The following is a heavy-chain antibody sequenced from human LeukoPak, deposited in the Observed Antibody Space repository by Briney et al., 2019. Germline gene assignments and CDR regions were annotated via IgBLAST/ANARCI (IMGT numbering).Heavy chain of an antibody. Sequence: ASVKVSCKASGYTFTSYDINWVRQATGQGLEWMGWMNPNSGNTGYAQKFQGRVTMTTDTSTSTAYMELRSLRSDDTAVYYCARGISGYDSGDYWGQGTLVTVSS. CDR2: MNPNSGNT. D-gene: IGHD5-12*01. CDR1: GYTFTSYD. J-gene: IGHJ4*02. CDR3: ARGISGYDSGDY. V-gene: IGHV1-8*01.